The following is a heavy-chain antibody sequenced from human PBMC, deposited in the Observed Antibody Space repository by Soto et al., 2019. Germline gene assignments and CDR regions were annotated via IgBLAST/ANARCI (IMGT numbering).Heavy chain of an antibody. V-gene: IGHV1-58*01. J-gene: IGHJ4*02. CDR1: GFNFSTFG. D-gene: IGHD2-2*03. Sequence: QMQLVQSGPDLKRPGTSMKLSCKASGFNFSTFGLHWVRQSRGQRLEWIGWVMVGSGHTNYAQKFQDRLTITRDRDTSTTTTTLELRRLTSEATAVYYCAAFASAVGPALGFWGQGTLVTVSS. CDR3: AAFASAVGPALGF. CDR2: VMVGSGHT.